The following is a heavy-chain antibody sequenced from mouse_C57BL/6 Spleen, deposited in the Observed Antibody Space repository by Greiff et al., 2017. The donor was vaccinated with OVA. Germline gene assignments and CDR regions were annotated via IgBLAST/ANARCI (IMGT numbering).Heavy chain of an antibody. Sequence: EVKVVESGPGLAKPSQTLSLTCSVTGYSITSDYWNWIRKFPGNKLEYMGYISYSGSTYYNPSPKSGSSITRDTSKKQYNLQLNSMTAEDTAAYYCARRNTAVADYYFDYWGQGTTLTVSS. CDR2: ISYSGST. CDR3: ARRNTAVADYYFDY. V-gene: IGHV3-8*01. D-gene: IGHD1-1*01. CDR1: GYSITSDY. J-gene: IGHJ2*01.